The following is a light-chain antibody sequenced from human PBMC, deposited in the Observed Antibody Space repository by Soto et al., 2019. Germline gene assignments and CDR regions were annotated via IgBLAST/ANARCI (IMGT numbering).Light chain of an antibody. CDR1: QSVSSY. CDR2: DAS. Sequence: EIVLTQSPATLSLSPGERATLSCRASQSVSSYLAWYQQKPGQAPRLLIYDASIRATDIPARFSGSGSGTDFTLTISSLEPEDFAVFYCQQRSNWPRTFGQGTKVEIK. V-gene: IGKV3-11*01. J-gene: IGKJ1*01. CDR3: QQRSNWPRT.